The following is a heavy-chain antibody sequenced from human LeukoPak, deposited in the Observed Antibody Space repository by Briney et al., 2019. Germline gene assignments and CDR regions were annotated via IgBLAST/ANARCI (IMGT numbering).Heavy chain of an antibody. CDR2: ISGSGGST. D-gene: IGHD3-22*01. J-gene: IGHJ4*02. CDR3: AKDLPLLQVVITGVADY. CDR1: GFTFSQYS. V-gene: IGHV3-23*01. Sequence: QAGGSLRLSCAASGFTFSQYSMNWVRQAPGKGLEWVSAISGSGGSTYYADSVKGRFTISRDNSKNTLYLQMNSLRAEDTAVYYCAKDLPLLQVVITGVADYWGQGTLVTVSS.